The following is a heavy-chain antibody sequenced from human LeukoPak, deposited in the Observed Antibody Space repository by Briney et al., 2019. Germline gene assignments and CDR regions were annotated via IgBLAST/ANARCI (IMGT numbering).Heavy chain of an antibody. CDR2: INPSGGST. V-gene: IGHV1-46*01. D-gene: IGHD6-13*01. Sequence: ASVKVSFKASGYIFTSYFMHWVRQAPGQGLEWMGIINPSGGSTSYAQKFQGRVTMTRDMSTSTVYMELSSLRSEDTAVYYCARSAAAGTYRWFDPWGQGTLVTVSS. CDR1: GYIFTSYF. CDR3: ARSAAAGTYRWFDP. J-gene: IGHJ5*02.